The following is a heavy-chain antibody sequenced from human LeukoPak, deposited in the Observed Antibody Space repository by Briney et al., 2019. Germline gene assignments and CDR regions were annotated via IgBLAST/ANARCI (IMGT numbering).Heavy chain of an antibody. CDR3: ARDRLKTRGYSGYDHDLEDGFDY. Sequence: SVRVSCKASGGTFSSYAISWVRQAPGQGLEWMGGITPILGTANYAQKFQGRVTITADESTSTAYMELSSLRSEDTAVYYCARDRLKTRGYSGYDHDLEDGFDYWGQGTLVTVSS. D-gene: IGHD5-12*01. CDR1: GGTFSSYA. V-gene: IGHV1-69*13. CDR2: ITPILGTA. J-gene: IGHJ4*02.